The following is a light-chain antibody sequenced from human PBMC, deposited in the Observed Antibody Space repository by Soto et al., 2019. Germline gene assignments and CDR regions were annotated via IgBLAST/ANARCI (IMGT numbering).Light chain of an antibody. CDR1: SSNIGAGYD. CDR3: QSYDSSLSAL. CDR2: GNS. J-gene: IGLJ3*02. V-gene: IGLV1-40*01. Sequence: QSVLTQPPSVSGAPGQRVTISCTGSSSNIGAGYDVHWYQQPPGTAPKLLIYGNSNRPSGVPDRFSGSKSGTSASLAITELQAEDEADYYCQSYDSSLSALFGGGTKLTVL.